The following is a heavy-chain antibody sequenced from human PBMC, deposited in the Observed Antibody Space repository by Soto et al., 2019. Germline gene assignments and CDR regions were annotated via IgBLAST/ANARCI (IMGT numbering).Heavy chain of an antibody. CDR2: IYYSGST. Sequence: PSETLSLTCTVSGGSISSYYWSWIRQHPGKGLEWIGYIYYSGSTNYNPSLKSRVTISVDTSKNQFSLKLSSVTAADTAVYYCARHLRGSTFDYSNYARHYYYYYYMDVWGKGTTVTVSS. D-gene: IGHD4-4*01. CDR1: GGSISSYY. J-gene: IGHJ6*03. CDR3: ARHLRGSTFDYSNYARHYYYYYYMDV. V-gene: IGHV4-59*08.